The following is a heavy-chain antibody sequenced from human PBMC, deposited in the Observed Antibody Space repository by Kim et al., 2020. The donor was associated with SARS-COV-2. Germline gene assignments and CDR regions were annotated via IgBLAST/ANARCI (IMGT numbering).Heavy chain of an antibody. J-gene: IGHJ4*02. CDR1: GFTFSSYG. CDR3: AKAVEMATAGACGY. CDR2: ISYDGSNK. D-gene: IGHD5-18*01. Sequence: GGSLRLSCAASGFTFSSYGMHWVRQAPGKGLEWVAVISYDGSNKYYADSVKGRFTISRDNSKNTLYLQMNSLRAEDTAVYYCAKAVEMATAGACGYWGQGTLVTVSS. V-gene: IGHV3-30*18.